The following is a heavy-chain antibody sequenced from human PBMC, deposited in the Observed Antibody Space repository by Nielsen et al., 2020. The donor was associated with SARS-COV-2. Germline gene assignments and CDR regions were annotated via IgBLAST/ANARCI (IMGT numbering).Heavy chain of an antibody. Sequence: SETLSLTCIVSGGSVSNGSHYWSWIRQPPGKGLEWIGYIFYRGSTNYNPSLKSRVTISVDTSKNQFSLKVNSVTAADTAVYYCVRIDMATISVDYWGRGTLVTVSS. CDR3: VRIDMATISVDY. J-gene: IGHJ4*02. V-gene: IGHV4-61*01. D-gene: IGHD5-24*01. CDR1: GGSVSNGSHY. CDR2: IFYRGST.